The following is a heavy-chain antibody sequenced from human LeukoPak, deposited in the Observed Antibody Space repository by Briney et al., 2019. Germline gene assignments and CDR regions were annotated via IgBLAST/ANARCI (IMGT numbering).Heavy chain of an antibody. D-gene: IGHD2-2*01. J-gene: IGHJ6*02. Sequence: ASVKVSCKVSVYTLTELSMHWVRQAPGKGLEWMGGFDPEDGETINAQKFQGRVTMTEDASTDTAYMELSSLRSEDTAVYYCAATGRQLSARYYYGMDVWGQGTTVTVSS. CDR1: VYTLTELS. CDR3: AATGRQLSARYYYGMDV. CDR2: FDPEDGET. V-gene: IGHV1-24*01.